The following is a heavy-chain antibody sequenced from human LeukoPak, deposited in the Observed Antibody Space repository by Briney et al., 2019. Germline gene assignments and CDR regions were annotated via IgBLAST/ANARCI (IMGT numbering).Heavy chain of an antibody. Sequence: GGSLRLSCAASGFTFSDYYMSWIRQALGKGLEWVSYISSSGSTIYYADSVKGRFTISRDNAKNSLYLQMNSLRAGDTAVYYCAPPPDYGDYGNYWGQGILVTVSS. CDR3: APPPDYGDYGNY. D-gene: IGHD4-17*01. J-gene: IGHJ4*02. V-gene: IGHV3-11*01. CDR2: ISSSGSTI. CDR1: GFTFSDYY.